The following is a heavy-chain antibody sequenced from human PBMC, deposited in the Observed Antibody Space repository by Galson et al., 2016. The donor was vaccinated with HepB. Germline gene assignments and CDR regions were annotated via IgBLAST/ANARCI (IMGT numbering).Heavy chain of an antibody. J-gene: IGHJ4*02. CDR1: GFTFSRYW. D-gene: IGHD4/OR15-4a*01. V-gene: IGHV3-74*01. Sequence: SLRLSCAASGFTFSRYWMHWVRQAPGKGLVWVSRINSDGSSTTCADSVKGRFTISRDNAKNTLYLQMNSLRTEDTAVYYCARDPSRSIVDYGGDYCGQGTLVTVSS. CDR2: INSDGSST. CDR3: ARDPSRSIVDYGGDY.